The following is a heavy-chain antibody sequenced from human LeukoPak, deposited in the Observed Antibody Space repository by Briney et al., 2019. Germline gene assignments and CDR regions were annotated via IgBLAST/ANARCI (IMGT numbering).Heavy chain of an antibody. Sequence: PRGTLRLSCAASGFIFRSSGMHWVRQTPGKGLGRGGSIWYVGSNKYYADSVKGRFTISRDNAKNTVYLQMNSLRVEDTAVYYCARDQGTSGGWPAVGRMGYFDYWGQGTLVTVSS. J-gene: IGHJ4*02. CDR2: IWYVGSNK. D-gene: IGHD6-19*01. CDR1: GFIFRSSG. V-gene: IGHV3-33*01. CDR3: ARDQGTSGGWPAVGRMGYFDY.